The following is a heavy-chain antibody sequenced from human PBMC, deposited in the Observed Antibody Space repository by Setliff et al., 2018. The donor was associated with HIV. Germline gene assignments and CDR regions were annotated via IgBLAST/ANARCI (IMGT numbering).Heavy chain of an antibody. D-gene: IGHD1-26*01. CDR2: VYYTGKT. V-gene: IGHV4-31*03. Sequence: SETLSLTCSVSGVSIVSGGFYFSWIRQHPGKGLEWLGTVYYTGKTYYNPSLQSRLTMSADTSKNQLYLKMNSVTAADTAVYYCARYSGEYNLWFDPWGQGTLVTVSS. J-gene: IGHJ5*02. CDR3: ARYSGEYNLWFDP. CDR1: GVSIVSGGFY.